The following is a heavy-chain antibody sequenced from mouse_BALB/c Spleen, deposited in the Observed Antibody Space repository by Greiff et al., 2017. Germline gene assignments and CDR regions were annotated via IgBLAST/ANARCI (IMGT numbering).Heavy chain of an antibody. Sequence: VQLVESGAELVRPGTSVKVSCKASGYAFTNYLIEWVKQRPGQGLEWIGVINPGSGGTNYNEKFKGKATLTADKSSSTAYMQLSSLTSDDSAVYFCARSRLLRDYYAMDYWGQGTSVTVSS. D-gene: IGHD1-1*01. CDR1: GYAFTNYL. V-gene: IGHV1-54*01. CDR3: ARSRLLRDYYAMDY. CDR2: INPGSGGT. J-gene: IGHJ4*01.